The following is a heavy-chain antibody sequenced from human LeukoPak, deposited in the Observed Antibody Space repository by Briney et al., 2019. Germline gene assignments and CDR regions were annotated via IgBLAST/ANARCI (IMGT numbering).Heavy chain of an antibody. CDR2: ISGSGRTT. Sequence: PGGSLRLSCAASGFTFSNEGMSWVRQAPGEGLEWVSSISGSGRTTYYTVSVKGRFSISRDNSKGTLYLQMDSLRDEDTAVYYCAKSDTGGNYFPFDYWGQGTLVTVSS. V-gene: IGHV3-23*01. CDR1: GFTFSNEG. J-gene: IGHJ4*02. CDR3: AKSDTGGNYFPFDY. D-gene: IGHD3-22*01.